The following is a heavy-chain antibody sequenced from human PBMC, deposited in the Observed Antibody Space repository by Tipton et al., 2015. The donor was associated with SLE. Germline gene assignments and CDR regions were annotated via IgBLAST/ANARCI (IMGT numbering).Heavy chain of an antibody. V-gene: IGHV4-59*04. Sequence: GLVKPSETLSLTCSVSGGSISSYYWSWIRQPPAKGLEWIGEIYHSGTTNYNPSLKSRVTISVDTSKNQFSLKLSSVTAADTAVYYCAQAHLWGSYRYASDIWGQGTMVTVSS. D-gene: IGHD3-16*02. CDR1: GGSISSYY. CDR2: IYHSGTT. J-gene: IGHJ3*02. CDR3: AQAHLWGSYRYASDI.